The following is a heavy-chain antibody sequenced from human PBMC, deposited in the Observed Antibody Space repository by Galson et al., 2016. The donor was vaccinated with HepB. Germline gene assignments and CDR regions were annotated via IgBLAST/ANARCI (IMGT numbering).Heavy chain of an antibody. D-gene: IGHD5-12*01. J-gene: IGHJ3*01. Sequence: SETLSLTCVVSGGSVSSTSHYWTWVRQSPGKGLDWIAYIYYRGSTNYSPPLRSRATISLDTSNNHFFLTLTSVTAADTAVYYCARYNIVDAADAFDVWGQGTMVTVSA. CDR2: IYYRGST. CDR3: ARYNIVDAADAFDV. V-gene: IGHV4-61*03. CDR1: GGSVSSTSHY.